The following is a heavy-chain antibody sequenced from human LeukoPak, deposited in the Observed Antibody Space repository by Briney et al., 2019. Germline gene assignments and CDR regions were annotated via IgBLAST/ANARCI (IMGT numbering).Heavy chain of an antibody. V-gene: IGHV3-21*01. CDR3: ARDPSSLRDSFDY. CDR1: GFTFSSYS. Sequence: GGSLRLSCAASGFTFSSYSMNWVRQAPGKGLEWVSSISSSSSYIYYADSVKGRFTISRDNAKNSLYLQMNSLRAEDTAVYYCARDPSSLRDSFDYWGQGTLVIVSS. D-gene: IGHD6-6*01. J-gene: IGHJ4*02. CDR2: ISSSSSYI.